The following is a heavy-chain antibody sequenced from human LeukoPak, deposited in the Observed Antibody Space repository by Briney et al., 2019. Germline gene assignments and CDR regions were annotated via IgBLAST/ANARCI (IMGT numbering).Heavy chain of an antibody. J-gene: IGHJ5*02. CDR3: ARRRKQLVNLFDH. D-gene: IGHD6-13*01. V-gene: IGHV1-2*02. Sequence: ASVKVSCKSSGYTFTRYNMHWVRQAPGQGLEWMGWINPNSGGTNYAQKFQGRVTMTRDTYISTAYMELSRMRSDDTAVYYCARRRKQLVNLFDHWGQGTLVTVSS. CDR1: GYTFTRYN. CDR2: INPNSGGT.